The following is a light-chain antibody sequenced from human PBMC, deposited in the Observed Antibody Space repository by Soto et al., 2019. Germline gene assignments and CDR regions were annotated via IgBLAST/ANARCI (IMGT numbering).Light chain of an antibody. CDR1: SSDVGGYNY. CDR3: SSFTSRSTWV. J-gene: IGLJ3*02. Sequence: QSALTQPASVSGSPGQSITISCTGTSSDVGGYNYVSWYQQHPGKAPKLMIFDVSSRPSGVSSRFSGSKSGNTASLTISGLQAEDEADYYCSSFTSRSTWVFGGGTKLTVL. V-gene: IGLV2-14*01. CDR2: DVS.